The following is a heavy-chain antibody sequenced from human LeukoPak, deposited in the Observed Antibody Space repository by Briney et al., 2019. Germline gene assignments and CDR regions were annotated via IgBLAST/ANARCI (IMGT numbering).Heavy chain of an antibody. CDR1: GYTFTGYY. Sequence: GASVKVSCKASGYTFTGYYMHWVRQAPGQGLEWMGWINPNSGGTNYAQKFQGRVTITGNTYISTVYMELSSLRSEDTAVYYCVRIFYSNAFDIWGQGTMVTVSS. CDR2: INPNSGGT. CDR3: VRIFYSNAFDI. D-gene: IGHD4-11*01. J-gene: IGHJ3*02. V-gene: IGHV1-2*02.